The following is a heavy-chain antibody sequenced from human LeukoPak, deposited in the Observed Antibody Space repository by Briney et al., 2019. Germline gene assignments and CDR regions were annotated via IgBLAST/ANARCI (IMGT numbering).Heavy chain of an antibody. V-gene: IGHV3-33*01. CDR2: IWYDGSKK. D-gene: IGHD5-18*01. J-gene: IGHJ4*02. CDR1: GFTFSSHG. Sequence: GGSLRLSCAASGFTFSSHGMHWVRQAPGKGLGWVAVIWYDGSKKQYADSVKGRFTVSRDNSKNTLYPQMNSLRAEDTAVYYCARVLTASLDYWGQGTLVTVSS. CDR3: ARVLTASLDY.